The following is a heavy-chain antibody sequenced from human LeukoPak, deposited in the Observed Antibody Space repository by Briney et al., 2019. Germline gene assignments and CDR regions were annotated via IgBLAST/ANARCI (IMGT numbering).Heavy chain of an antibody. CDR1: GFTFSSYS. D-gene: IGHD5-24*01. CDR3: ARGGVEQPANYYYYYYYMDV. J-gene: IGHJ6*03. CDR2: ISSSSSTI. Sequence: GGSLRLSCAASGFTFSSYSMNWVRQAPGKGLEWVSYISSSSSTIYYADSVKGRFTISRDNAKNSLYLQMNSLRAEDTAVYYCARGGVEQPANYYYYYYYMDVWGKGTTVTVSS. V-gene: IGHV3-48*04.